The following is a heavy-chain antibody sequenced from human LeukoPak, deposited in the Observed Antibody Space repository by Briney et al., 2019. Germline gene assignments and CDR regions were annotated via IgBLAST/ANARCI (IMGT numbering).Heavy chain of an antibody. V-gene: IGHV6-1*01. J-gene: IGHJ4*02. Sequence: SQILSLTCVISGDSVSSTSATWNWIRQTPSRGLEWLGRAYYRSTWYYDYAETVRSGIAIKPDTPKNQFSLLLYSVTPDDSALYYCARGIPSSGFDNWGQGTLVTVSS. CDR1: GDSVSSTSAT. CDR2: AYYRSTWYY. CDR3: ARGIPSSGFDN. D-gene: IGHD5-18*01.